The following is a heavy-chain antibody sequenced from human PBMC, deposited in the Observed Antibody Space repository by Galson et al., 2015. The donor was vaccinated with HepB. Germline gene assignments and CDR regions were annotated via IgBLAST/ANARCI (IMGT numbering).Heavy chain of an antibody. CDR1: GFTFHDYA. D-gene: IGHD3-10*01. V-gene: IGHV3-9*01. CDR3: AKDILETGSGTYNYYHYGMDV. J-gene: IGHJ6*02. Sequence: SLRLSCAASGFTFHDYAMHWVRQSPGKGLEWVSGIRWNSTTVGYADSVKGRFTISRDNAKNSLYLQMNSLRAEDTAVYYCAKDILETGSGTYNYYHYGMDVWGQGTTVSVSS. CDR2: IRWNSTTV.